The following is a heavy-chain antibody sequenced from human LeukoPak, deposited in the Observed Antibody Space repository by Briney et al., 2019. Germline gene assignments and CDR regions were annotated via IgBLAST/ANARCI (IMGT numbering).Heavy chain of an antibody. Sequence: ASVKVSCKASGYTFTGYYMHWVRQAPGQGLEWMGWINPNSGGTNYAQKFQGRVTMTRDTSITTAFMELSRLRSDDTAVYYCAREAGYYYYYMDVWAKGTTVTVSS. CDR2: INPNSGGT. CDR3: AREAGYYYYYMDV. CDR1: GYTFTGYY. J-gene: IGHJ6*03. V-gene: IGHV1-2*02.